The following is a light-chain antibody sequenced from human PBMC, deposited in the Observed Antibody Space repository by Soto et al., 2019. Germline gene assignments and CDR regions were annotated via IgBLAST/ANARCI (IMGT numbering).Light chain of an antibody. CDR2: GAS. CDR3: QQYGSSPT. Sequence: IVLTQSPGTLSLFPGERATLSCRASQSITSGYLAWYQQKPGQSPRLLIYGASSRATGIPDSFSGSGSGTDFTLTISRLEPEDFALYYCQQYGSSPTFGQGTRLEIK. V-gene: IGKV3-20*01. J-gene: IGKJ5*01. CDR1: QSITSGY.